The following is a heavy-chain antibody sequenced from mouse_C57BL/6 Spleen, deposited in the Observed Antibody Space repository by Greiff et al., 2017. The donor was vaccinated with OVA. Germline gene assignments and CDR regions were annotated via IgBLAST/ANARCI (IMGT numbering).Heavy chain of an antibody. V-gene: IGHV1-76*01. Sequence: QVQLQQSGAELVRPGASVKLSCKASGYTFTDYYINWVKQRPGQGLEWIARIYPGSGNTYYNEKFKGKATLTAEKSSSTAYMQLSSPTSEDSAVYFCARSTLGWFAYWGQGTLVTVSA. CDR2: IYPGSGNT. CDR3: ARSTLGWFAY. D-gene: IGHD3-1*01. J-gene: IGHJ3*01. CDR1: GYTFTDYY.